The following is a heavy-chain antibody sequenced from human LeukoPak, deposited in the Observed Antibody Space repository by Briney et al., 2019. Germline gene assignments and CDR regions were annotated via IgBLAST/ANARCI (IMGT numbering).Heavy chain of an antibody. CDR2: FDPEDGET. CDR1: GYTLTELS. D-gene: IGHD2-21*02. V-gene: IGHV1-24*01. Sequence: ASVKVSCKVSGYTLTELSMHWVRQAPGKGLEWMGGFDPEDGETIYAQKFQGRVTMTEDTSTDTAYMELSSLRSEDTAVYYCAKRGVVTAGDNWFDPWGQGTLATVSS. CDR3: AKRGVVTAGDNWFDP. J-gene: IGHJ5*02.